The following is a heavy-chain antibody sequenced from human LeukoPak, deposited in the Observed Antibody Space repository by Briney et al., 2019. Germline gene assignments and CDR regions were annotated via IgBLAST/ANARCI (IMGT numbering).Heavy chain of an antibody. CDR1: GFTFSSYG. Sequence: GGSLRLSCAASGFTFSSYGMHWVRQAPGKGLEWVAFIRYDGSNKYYADSVKGRFTISRDNSKNTLYLQMNSLRAEDTAMYYCAKGPDIVIVPAAISGDYWGQGTLVTVSS. J-gene: IGHJ4*02. CDR3: AKGPDIVIVPAAISGDY. CDR2: IRYDGSNK. V-gene: IGHV3-30*02. D-gene: IGHD2-2*02.